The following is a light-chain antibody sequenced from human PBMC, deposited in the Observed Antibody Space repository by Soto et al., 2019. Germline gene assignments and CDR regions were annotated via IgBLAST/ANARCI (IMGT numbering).Light chain of an antibody. CDR1: QGVGTY. Sequence: DIQMTQSPSVLSASVGDRVTITCRASQGVGTYLAWFQQKPGKVPKRLIFAATSLQGCVPTRFRGSGSGTEFTLTISSLQPEDFATYYCLQHNTFLTFGGGTRVEIK. CDR3: LQHNTFLT. J-gene: IGKJ4*01. CDR2: AAT. V-gene: IGKV1-17*03.